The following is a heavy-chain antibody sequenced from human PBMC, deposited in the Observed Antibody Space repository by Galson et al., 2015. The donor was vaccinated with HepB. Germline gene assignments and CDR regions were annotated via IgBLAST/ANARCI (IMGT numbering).Heavy chain of an antibody. CDR1: GFTFSSYG. CDR3: AKAARRFGGAHYDSSGYYTDMMGGHFDY. CDR2: IRYDGSNK. D-gene: IGHD3-22*01. Sequence: SLRLSCAASGFTFSSYGMHWVRQAPGKGLEWVAFIRYDGSNKYYADSVKGRFTISRDNSKNTLYLQMNSLRAEDTAMYYCAKAARRFGGAHYDSSGYYTDMMGGHFDYWGQGTLVTVSS. J-gene: IGHJ4*02. V-gene: IGHV3-30*02.